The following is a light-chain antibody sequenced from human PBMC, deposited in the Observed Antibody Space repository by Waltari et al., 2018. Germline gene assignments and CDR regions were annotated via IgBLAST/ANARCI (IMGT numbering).Light chain of an antibody. CDR1: NIETKS. CDR3: QGWDTNSLYV. CDR2: KDV. J-gene: IGLJ1*01. V-gene: IGLV3-9*01. Sequence: SYVLTQPLSVSVALGQTARVAWGGSNIETKSVHWYQQKPGQAPVLVIYKDVNRPSGIPDRFSGSNSGKRATLTISRAQVGDEGDYFCQGWDTNSLYVFGTGTKVTVL.